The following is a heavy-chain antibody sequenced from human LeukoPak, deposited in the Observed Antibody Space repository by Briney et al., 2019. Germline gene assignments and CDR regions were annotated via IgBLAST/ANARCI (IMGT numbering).Heavy chain of an antibody. V-gene: IGHV3-33*01. CDR2: IWYDGTNK. CDR1: GFTFRSYG. J-gene: IGHJ4*02. D-gene: IGHD6-13*01. Sequence: PGGSLRLSCAASGFTFRSYGMHWVRQAPGKGLEWVAVIWYDGTNKDYAESVKGRFTISRDDSKNTLYLQMNGLRAEDTAVYYCARKNVAASDYWGQGTLVTVSS. CDR3: ARKNVAASDY.